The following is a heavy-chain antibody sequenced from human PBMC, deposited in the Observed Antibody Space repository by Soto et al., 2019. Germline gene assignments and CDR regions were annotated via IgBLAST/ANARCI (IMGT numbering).Heavy chain of an antibody. Sequence: ASVKVSCKASGYTFTGYYMHWVRQAPGQGLEWMGWINPNSGGTNYAQKFQGWVTMTRDTSISTAYMELSRLRSDDTAVYYCARDLFPAGSYYAYHYYGMDVWGQGTTVTVSS. CDR1: GYTFTGYY. CDR2: INPNSGGT. V-gene: IGHV1-2*04. J-gene: IGHJ6*02. CDR3: ARDLFPAGSYYAYHYYGMDV. D-gene: IGHD1-26*01.